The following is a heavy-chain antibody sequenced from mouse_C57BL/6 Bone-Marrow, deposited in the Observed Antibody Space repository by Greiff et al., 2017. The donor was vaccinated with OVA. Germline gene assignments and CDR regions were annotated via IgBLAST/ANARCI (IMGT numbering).Heavy chain of an antibody. D-gene: IGHD2-3*01. Sequence: VKLQESGAELVRPGTSVKMSCKASGYTFTNYWIGWAKQRPGHGLEWIGDIYPGGGYTNYNEKFKGKATLTADKSSSTAYMQFSSLTSEDSAIYYCARYDGYYVYFDVWGTGTTVTVSS. J-gene: IGHJ1*03. CDR2: IYPGGGYT. CDR1: GYTFTNYW. CDR3: ARYDGYYVYFDV. V-gene: IGHV1-63*01.